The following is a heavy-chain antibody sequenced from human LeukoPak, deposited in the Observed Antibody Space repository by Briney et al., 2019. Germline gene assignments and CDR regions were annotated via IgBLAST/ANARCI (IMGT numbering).Heavy chain of an antibody. D-gene: IGHD3-22*01. CDR1: GGSISSYF. V-gene: IGHV4-59*01. J-gene: IGHJ4*02. CDR2: IDDSGSR. CDR3: ARGGYYDRGGYYPVWDY. Sequence: PSETLSLTCTVSGGSISSYFWSWIRQPPGKGLEWIGYIDDSGSRNYIPSRKSRVTISPDTSSQFSLKLTSVTAADTAIYYCARGGYYDRGGYYPVWDYWSQGTLVTVSS.